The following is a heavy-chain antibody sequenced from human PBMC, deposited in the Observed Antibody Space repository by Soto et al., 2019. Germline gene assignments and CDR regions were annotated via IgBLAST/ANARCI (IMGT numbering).Heavy chain of an antibody. Sequence: VQLLESGGGLVQPGGSLRLSCASSGFTFSSYAMIWVRQSPGKGLEWVSAISGSGGSTYYADSVKGRFTISRDNSKNTLYLQMNSLRAEDTAVYYCAKDLGSRPPDYYYYGMDVWGQGTTVTVSS. CDR3: AKDLGSRPPDYYYYGMDV. J-gene: IGHJ6*02. V-gene: IGHV3-23*01. CDR1: GFTFSSYA. CDR2: ISGSGGST.